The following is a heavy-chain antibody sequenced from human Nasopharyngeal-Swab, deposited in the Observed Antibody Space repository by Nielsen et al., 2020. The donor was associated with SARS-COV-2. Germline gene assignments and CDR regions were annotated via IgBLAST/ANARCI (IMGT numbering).Heavy chain of an antibody. CDR3: ARTFPFCSSTNCPNWFDP. J-gene: IGHJ5*02. D-gene: IGHD2-2*01. Sequence: RQAPGKGLEWIGYIYNSGNTDYNPSLKSRIIISVDTSENQFSLKLSPVTAADTAVYYCARTFPFCSSTNCPNWFDPWGQGTLVTVSS. CDR2: IYNSGNT. V-gene: IGHV4-31*02.